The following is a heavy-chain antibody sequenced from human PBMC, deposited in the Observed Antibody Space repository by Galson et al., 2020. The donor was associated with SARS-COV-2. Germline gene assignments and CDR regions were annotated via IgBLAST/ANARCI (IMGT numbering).Heavy chain of an antibody. Sequence: SETLSLTCTVSGGSISSSSDYWGWIRQPPGKGLEWIGSISVYYSGSTYQKPSLKSRVTISVDTSKNQFSLKLSSVTAADTAVYYCVRGEGRSSYNPIWDYWGQGTLVTVSS. D-gene: IGHD1-20*01. CDR2: ISVYYSGST. CDR3: VRGEGRSSYNPIWDY. V-gene: IGHV4-39*07. J-gene: IGHJ4*02. CDR1: GGSISSSSDY.